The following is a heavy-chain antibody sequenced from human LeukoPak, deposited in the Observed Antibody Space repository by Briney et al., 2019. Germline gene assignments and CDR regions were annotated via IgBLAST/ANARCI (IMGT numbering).Heavy chain of an antibody. CDR1: GFSFSDYE. CDR3: SKFAVASADS. D-gene: IGHD6-19*01. CDR2: ISPSGGTK. V-gene: IGHV3-48*03. J-gene: IGHJ4*02. Sequence: GGSLRLSCAASGFSFSDYEMNWVRQAPGKGLEWVSNISPSGGTKYYADSVKGRFTISRDNAKNSLYLQMNSLRAEDTGVYYCSKFAVASADSSGQGTLVTVSS.